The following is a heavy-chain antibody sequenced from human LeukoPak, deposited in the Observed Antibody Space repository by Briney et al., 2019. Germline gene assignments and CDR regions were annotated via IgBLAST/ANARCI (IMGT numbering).Heavy chain of an antibody. Sequence: GASVKVSCKASGYTFTGYYMHWVRQATGQGLEWMGWMNPNSGNTGYAQKFQGRVTITRNTSISTAYMELSSLRSEDTAVYYCAKAHDSSGYWGSDAFDIWGQGTMVTVSS. J-gene: IGHJ3*02. CDR3: AKAHDSSGYWGSDAFDI. CDR1: GYTFTGYY. CDR2: MNPNSGNT. D-gene: IGHD3-22*01. V-gene: IGHV1-8*03.